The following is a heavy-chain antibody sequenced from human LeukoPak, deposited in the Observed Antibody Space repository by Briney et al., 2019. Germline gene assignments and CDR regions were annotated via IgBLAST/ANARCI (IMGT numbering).Heavy chain of an antibody. CDR1: GFTFSSYS. Sequence: GGSLRLSCAASGFTFSSYSMNWVRQAPGKGLEWVSSISSSGSSISYADSVKGRFTISRDNAKNSLYLQMNSLRAEDTALYYCTSGGNYAYAFGYWGQGTLVIVSS. CDR2: ISSSGSSI. V-gene: IGHV3-21*01. CDR3: TSGGNYAYAFGY. J-gene: IGHJ4*02. D-gene: IGHD3-16*01.